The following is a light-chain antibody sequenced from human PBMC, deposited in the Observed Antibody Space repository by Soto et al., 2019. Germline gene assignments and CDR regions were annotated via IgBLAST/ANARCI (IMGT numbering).Light chain of an antibody. CDR2: AAT. CDR3: QPPNSFPHT. J-gene: IGKJ2*01. Sequence: DIQMTQSPSSVSASVGDRVTITCRSSQGISSWLAWYQQKPGKAPKLLIYAATSLQSGVPSRFSGRRSRTYFPLPITRLQPEDFATYYRQPPNSFPHTFGQGTKLQIK. CDR1: QGISSW. V-gene: IGKV1-12*01.